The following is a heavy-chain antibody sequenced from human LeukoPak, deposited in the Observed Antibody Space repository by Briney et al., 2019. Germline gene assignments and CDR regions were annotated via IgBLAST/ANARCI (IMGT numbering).Heavy chain of an antibody. Sequence: GGSLRLSCATSGFTVSSNYMSWVRQAPGRGLEWVSVIYSGGTTYYADSVKGRFTVSRDSSKNTLYLQMNSLRAEDTAVYYCASGGRYSGSYLTGYWGQGTLVTVAS. D-gene: IGHD1-26*01. CDR1: GFTVSSNY. V-gene: IGHV3-53*01. CDR3: ASGGRYSGSYLTGY. CDR2: IYSGGTT. J-gene: IGHJ4*02.